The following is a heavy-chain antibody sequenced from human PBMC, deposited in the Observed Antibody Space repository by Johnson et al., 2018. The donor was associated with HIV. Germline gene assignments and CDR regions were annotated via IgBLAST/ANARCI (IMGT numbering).Heavy chain of an antibody. V-gene: IGHV3-23*04. CDR2: ISGSGT. D-gene: IGHD4-23*01. Sequence: VQLVESGGGLVQPGGSLRLSCAASGFTFSSYAVSWVRQPPGKGLEWVSLISGSGTNHSDSVKGRFTISRENSKNTLYLQMNSLRAEDTAVYYCAKDMVTTVVTGAFDIWGQGTMVTVSS. CDR1: GFTFSSYA. CDR3: AKDMVTTVVTGAFDI. J-gene: IGHJ3*02.